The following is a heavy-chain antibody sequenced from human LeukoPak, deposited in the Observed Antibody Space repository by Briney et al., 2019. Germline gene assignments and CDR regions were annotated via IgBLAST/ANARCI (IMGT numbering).Heavy chain of an antibody. J-gene: IGHJ4*02. Sequence: SQTLSLTCAISGDSVSSNSVTWNWIRQSPSRGLEWLGRTYYRSTWYNDYAVSVRGRITVNPDTSKNQFSLHLNSVTPEDTAVYYCAREGSLYSSSWNFDYWGQGTLVTVSS. CDR3: AREGSLYSSSWNFDY. CDR2: TYYRSTWYN. CDR1: GDSVSSNSVT. D-gene: IGHD6-13*01. V-gene: IGHV6-1*01.